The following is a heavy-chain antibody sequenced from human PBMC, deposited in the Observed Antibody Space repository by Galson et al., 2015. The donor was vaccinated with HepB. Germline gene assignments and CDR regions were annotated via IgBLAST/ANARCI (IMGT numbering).Heavy chain of an antibody. V-gene: IGHV3-21*01. CDR1: GFTFSSYS. D-gene: IGHD5-18*01. J-gene: IGHJ4*02. Sequence: SLRLSCAASGFTFSSYSMNWVRQAPGKGLEWVSSISSSSSYIYYADSVKGRFTISRDNAKNSLYLQMNSLRAEDTAVYYCARGSGIQLWLTPRKYSGYDPDLIDYWGQGTLVTVSS. CDR2: ISSSSSYI. CDR3: ARGSGIQLWLTPRKYSGYDPDLIDY.